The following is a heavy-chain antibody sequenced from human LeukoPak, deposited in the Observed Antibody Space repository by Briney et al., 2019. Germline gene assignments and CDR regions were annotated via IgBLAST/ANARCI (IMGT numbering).Heavy chain of an antibody. Sequence: GSLRLSCAASGFTFSSYAMSWVRPAPGKGLEGVSAIIGSGGSTYYADSVKGRFTISRDNSKNTLYLQMNSLRAEDTAVYYCAKGPYSSSLATDYWGQGTLVTVSS. D-gene: IGHD6-13*01. J-gene: IGHJ4*02. CDR1: GFTFSSYA. CDR3: AKGPYSSSLATDY. CDR2: IIGSGGST. V-gene: IGHV3-23*01.